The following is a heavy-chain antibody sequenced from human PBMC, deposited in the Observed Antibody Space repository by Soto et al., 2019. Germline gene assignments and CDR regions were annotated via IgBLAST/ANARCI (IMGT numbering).Heavy chain of an antibody. CDR3: AKGAGYDSSGYYYALFDS. CDR1: GFTFSHYA. CDR2: IIDSGGNT. V-gene: IGHV3-23*01. J-gene: IGHJ4*02. D-gene: IGHD3-22*01. Sequence: GSLGLSCAASGFTFSHYAMSWVRQAPGKGLEWVSAIIDSGGNTYYEDSVKGRFTISRDNSKNTLYLQMNSLRAEDTAVYYCAKGAGYDSSGYYYALFDSWGQGALVTVSS.